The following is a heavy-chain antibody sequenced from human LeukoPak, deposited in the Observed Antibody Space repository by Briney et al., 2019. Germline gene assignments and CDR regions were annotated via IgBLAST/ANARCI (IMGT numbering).Heavy chain of an antibody. J-gene: IGHJ4*02. CDR2: ISNSGDNT. V-gene: IGHV3-23*01. CDR1: GFTLSSYA. CDR3: AKYSRHFDF. D-gene: IGHD5-18*01. Sequence: GGSLRLSCAASGFTLSSYAISWVRQAPGKGLEWVSTISNSGDNTFYADSVKGRFTISRDNSKNTLYLQPNSLRAEDTAVYYCAKYSRHFDFWGQGTLVTVSS.